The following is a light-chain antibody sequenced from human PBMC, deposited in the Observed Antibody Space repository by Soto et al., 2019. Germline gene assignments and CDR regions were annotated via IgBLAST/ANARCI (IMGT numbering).Light chain of an antibody. V-gene: IGKV3-15*01. CDR3: QQYNNWPPLT. Sequence: EIVMTQSPATLSVSPGERATLSCRASQSVSSNLAWYQQKPGQAPRLLIYGASTRATGIPARFSGSGSETEFTLTLSSLQSEDFAVYYCQQYNNWPPLTFGGGTKVEIK. CDR2: GAS. J-gene: IGKJ4*01. CDR1: QSVSSN.